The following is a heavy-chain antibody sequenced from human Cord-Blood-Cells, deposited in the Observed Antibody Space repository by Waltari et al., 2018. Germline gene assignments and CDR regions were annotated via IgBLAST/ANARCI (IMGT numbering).Heavy chain of an antibody. V-gene: IGHV1-69*01. CDR1: GGTFSSYA. Sequence: VQLVQSGAEVKTPGSSVKVSCQASGGTFSSYAISWVRQAPGHGLEWMGGIIPIFGTANYAQKFQGRVTITADESTSTAYMGLSSLRSEDTAVYYCARSPRWSSSPIGDYWGQGTLVTVSS. J-gene: IGHJ4*02. D-gene: IGHD6-6*01. CDR2: IIPIFGTA. CDR3: ARSPRWSSSPIGDY.